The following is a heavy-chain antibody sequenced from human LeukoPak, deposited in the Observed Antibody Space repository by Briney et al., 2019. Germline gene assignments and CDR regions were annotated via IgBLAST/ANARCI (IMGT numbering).Heavy chain of an antibody. Sequence: ASVKVSCKASGYTLTGYYMHWVRQAPGQGLEWMGWINPNSGGTNYAQKFQGRVTMTRDTSISTAYMELSRLRSDDTAVYYCARDSIGYYDFWSGSNWFDPWGQGTLVTVSS. D-gene: IGHD3-3*01. J-gene: IGHJ5*02. V-gene: IGHV1-2*02. CDR1: GYTLTGYY. CDR2: INPNSGGT. CDR3: ARDSIGYYDFWSGSNWFDP.